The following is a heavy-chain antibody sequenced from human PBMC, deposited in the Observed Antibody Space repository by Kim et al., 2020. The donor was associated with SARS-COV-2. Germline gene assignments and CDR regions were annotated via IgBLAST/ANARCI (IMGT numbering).Heavy chain of an antibody. CDR2: ISWNSGSI. J-gene: IGHJ4*02. V-gene: IGHV3-9*01. CDR3: AKDRERDYYDSSGYSD. CDR1: GFTFDDYA. D-gene: IGHD3-22*01. Sequence: GGSLRLSCAASGFTFDDYAMHWVRQAPGKGLEWVSGISWNSGSIGYADSVKGRFTISRDNAKNSLYLQMNSLRAEDTALYYCAKDRERDYYDSSGYSDWGQGTLVTVSS.